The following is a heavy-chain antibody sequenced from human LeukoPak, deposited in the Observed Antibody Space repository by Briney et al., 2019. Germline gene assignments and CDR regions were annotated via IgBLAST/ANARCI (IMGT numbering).Heavy chain of an antibody. D-gene: IGHD3-3*01. CDR3: ARDRDYDFWSGYFGANDY. CDR1: GYTFTSYG. V-gene: IGHV1-18*01. Sequence: ASVKVSCKASGYTFTSYGISWVRQAPGQGLEWMGWINAYNGNTNYAQKLQGRVTMTTDTSTSTAYMELRSLRSDDTAVYYCARDRDYDFWSGYFGANDYWGQGTLVTVSS. CDR2: INAYNGNT. J-gene: IGHJ4*02.